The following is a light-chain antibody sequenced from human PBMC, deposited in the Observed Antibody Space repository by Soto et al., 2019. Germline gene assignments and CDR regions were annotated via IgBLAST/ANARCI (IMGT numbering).Light chain of an antibody. CDR3: QQYYRSSIT. CDR2: DAS. V-gene: IGKV1-5*01. CDR1: QSLNNH. Sequence: EIRMTQSPSTLCACVGDGGTMXCRASQSLNNHFVWYQQKPGKAPELLIYDASTLEPGAPSRFSGTGSGTEFTLTISSLQPDDFATYYGQQYYRSSITFGQGTRLEIK. J-gene: IGKJ5*01.